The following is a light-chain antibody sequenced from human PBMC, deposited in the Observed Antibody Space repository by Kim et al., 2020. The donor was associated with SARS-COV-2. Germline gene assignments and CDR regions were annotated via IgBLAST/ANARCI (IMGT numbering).Light chain of an antibody. V-gene: IGLV3-21*04. CDR3: QVWDSSSDHVV. CDR1: NIGSKS. CDR2: YDS. J-gene: IGLJ2*01. Sequence: PGKTARITWGGNNIGSKSVPWYQQKPGQAPVLVIYYDSDRPSGIPERFSGSNSGNTATLTISRVEAGDEADYYCQVWDSSSDHVVFGGGTQLTVL.